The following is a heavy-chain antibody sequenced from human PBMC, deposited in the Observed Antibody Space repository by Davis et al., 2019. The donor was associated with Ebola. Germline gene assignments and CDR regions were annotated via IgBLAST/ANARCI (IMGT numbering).Heavy chain of an antibody. CDR2: ISWDGGST. CDR3: AKDEKWVVVPAAIDY. D-gene: IGHD2-2*01. V-gene: IGHV3-43D*04. J-gene: IGHJ4*02. Sequence: GESLKISCAASGFTFDDYAMHWVRQAPGKGLEWVSLISWDGGSTYYADSVKGRFTISRDNSKNTLYLQMNSLRAEDTAVYYCAKDEKWVVVPAAIDYWGQGTLVTVSS. CDR1: GFTFDDYA.